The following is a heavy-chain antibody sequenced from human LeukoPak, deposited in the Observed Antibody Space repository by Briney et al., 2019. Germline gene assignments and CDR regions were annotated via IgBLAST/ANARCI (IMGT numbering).Heavy chain of an antibody. J-gene: IGHJ4*02. CDR3: ARSPPQTYDFWSGYRLYYLDY. Sequence: ASVKVSCKASGYTFTSYGISWVRQAPGQGLEWMGWINPYNGSTNYAQKLQGRVTMTTDTSTSTAYMELRSLRSDDTAVYYCARSPPQTYDFWSGYRLYYLDYRGEGTLVTVSS. CDR1: GYTFTSYG. D-gene: IGHD3-3*01. V-gene: IGHV1-18*01. CDR2: INPYNGST.